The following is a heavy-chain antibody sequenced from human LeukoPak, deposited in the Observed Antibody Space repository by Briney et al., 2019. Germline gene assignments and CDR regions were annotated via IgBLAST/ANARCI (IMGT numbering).Heavy chain of an antibody. Sequence: SETLSLTCAVYGGSFSGYYWSWIRQPPGKRLEWIGEINHSGSTNYNPSLKSRVTISVDTSKNQFSLKLSSVTAADTAVYYCARRALAVAGQGGTNWFDPWGQGTLVTVSS. D-gene: IGHD6-19*01. V-gene: IGHV4-34*01. CDR3: ARRALAVAGQGGTNWFDP. CDR1: GGSFSGYY. CDR2: INHSGST. J-gene: IGHJ5*02.